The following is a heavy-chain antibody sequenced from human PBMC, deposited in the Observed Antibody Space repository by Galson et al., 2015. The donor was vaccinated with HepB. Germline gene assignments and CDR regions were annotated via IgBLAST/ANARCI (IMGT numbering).Heavy chain of an antibody. CDR1: GYTFTSYG. CDR2: ISAYNGNT. V-gene: IGHV1-18*01. Sequence: SVKVSCKASGYTFTSYGISWVRQAPGQGLEWMGWISAYNGNTNYAQKLQGRVTMTTDTSTSTAYMELRSLRSDDTAVYYCARDPIIYGDYVGDAFDIWGQGTMVTVSS. CDR3: ARDPIIYGDYVGDAFDI. J-gene: IGHJ3*02. D-gene: IGHD4-17*01.